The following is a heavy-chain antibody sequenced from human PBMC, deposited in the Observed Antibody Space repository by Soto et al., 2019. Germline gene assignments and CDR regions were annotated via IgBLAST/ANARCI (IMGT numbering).Heavy chain of an antibody. CDR3: AKEGPLAARKYYYYYYGMDV. CDR2: ISGSGGST. J-gene: IGHJ6*02. CDR1: YP. Sequence: YPGGWGSHNTGKVLEWVSAISGSGGSTYYADSVKGRFTISRDNSKNTLYLQMNSLRAEDTAVYYCAKEGPLAARKYYYYYYGMDVWGQGTTVTVSS. V-gene: IGHV3-23*01.